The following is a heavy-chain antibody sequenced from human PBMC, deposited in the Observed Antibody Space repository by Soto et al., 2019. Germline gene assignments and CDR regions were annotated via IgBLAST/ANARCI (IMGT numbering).Heavy chain of an antibody. J-gene: IGHJ5*02. CDR1: GGSISSYY. CDR2: IYATGTT. V-gene: IGHV4-4*07. D-gene: IGHD1-1*01. CDR3: VRDGTKTLRDWFDP. Sequence: SETLSLTCTVSGGSISSYYWSWIRNSAGKGLEWIGRIYATGTTDYNPSLKSRVMMSVDTSKKQFSLKLRSVTAADTAVYYCVRDGTKTLRDWFDPWGQGISVTVSS.